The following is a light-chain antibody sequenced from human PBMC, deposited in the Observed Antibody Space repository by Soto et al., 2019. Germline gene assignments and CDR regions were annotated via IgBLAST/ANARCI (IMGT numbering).Light chain of an antibody. CDR3: QESYSTLWGT. CDR2: GAS. V-gene: IGKV1-39*01. Sequence: DIQMTQSPSSLSAFVGDRVTITCRTSQSINTYLNWYQQKPGKAPKLLIYGASSLQSGVPLRFSGSGSGTDFTLTISSLQPEDFATYYCQESYSTLWGTCGQGTKV. J-gene: IGKJ1*01. CDR1: QSINTY.